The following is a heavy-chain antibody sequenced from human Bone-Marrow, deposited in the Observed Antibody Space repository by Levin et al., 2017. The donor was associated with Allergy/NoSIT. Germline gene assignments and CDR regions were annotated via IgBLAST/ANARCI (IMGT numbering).Heavy chain of an antibody. D-gene: IGHD4-17*01. Sequence: GESLKISCSASGFNFSSYWMHCVRQAPGKGLVWVSRINRDGSSTSYADSVKGRFTISRDNAKNTLYLQMNSLRAEDTSVYYCARDRVTTNWYFDLWSRGTLVTVSS. CDR3: ARDRVTTNWYFDL. CDR1: GFNFSSYW. J-gene: IGHJ2*01. CDR2: INRDGSST. V-gene: IGHV3-74*01.